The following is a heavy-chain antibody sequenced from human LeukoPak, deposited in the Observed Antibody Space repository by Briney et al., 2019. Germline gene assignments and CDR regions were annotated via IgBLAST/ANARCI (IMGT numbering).Heavy chain of an antibody. J-gene: IGHJ6*03. D-gene: IGHD6-13*01. CDR3: ARQLARDYYYYYYMDV. V-gene: IGHV1-69*13. CDR1: GGTFSSYA. CDR2: IIPIFGTA. Sequence: GASVKVSCKASGGTFSSYAISWVRQAPGQGLEWMGGIIPIFGTANYAQKFQGRVTITADESTSTAYMELSSLRSEDTAVYYCARQLARDYYYYYYMDVWGKGTTVTVSS.